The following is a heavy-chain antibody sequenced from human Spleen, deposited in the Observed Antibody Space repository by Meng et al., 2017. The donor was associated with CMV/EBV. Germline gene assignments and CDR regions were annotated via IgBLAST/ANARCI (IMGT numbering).Heavy chain of an antibody. Sequence: SETLSLTCTVSGGSISSYYWSWIRQPPGKGLEWIGYIYYSGSTNYNPSLKSRATLSVDTSKNQFPLKLSSVTAADTAVYYCARGPGGGYQLPFGYWGQGTLVTVSS. D-gene: IGHD2-2*01. V-gene: IGHV4-59*12. J-gene: IGHJ4*02. CDR2: IYYSGST. CDR3: ARGPGGGYQLPFGY. CDR1: GGSISSYY.